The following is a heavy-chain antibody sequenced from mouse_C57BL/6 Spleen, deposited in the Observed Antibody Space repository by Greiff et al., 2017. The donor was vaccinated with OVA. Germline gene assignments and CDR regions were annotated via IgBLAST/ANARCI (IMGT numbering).Heavy chain of an antibody. J-gene: IGHJ2*01. CDR1: GYAFSSSW. CDR2: ICPGDGDT. V-gene: IGHV1-82*01. D-gene: IGHD1-1*01. CDR3: ARRDYYGSSYYFDY. Sequence: VQLQESGPELVKPVASVKISCKASGYAFSSSWMNWVKQRPGKGLEWIGRICPGDGDTNYNGKFKGKATLTADKSSSTAYMQLSSLTSEDSAVYFCARRDYYGSSYYFDYWGQGTTLTVSS.